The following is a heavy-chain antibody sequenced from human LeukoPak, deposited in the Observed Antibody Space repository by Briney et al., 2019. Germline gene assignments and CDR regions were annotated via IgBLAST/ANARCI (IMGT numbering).Heavy chain of an antibody. V-gene: IGHV3-30*18. CDR3: AKDLATRYTLHY. J-gene: IGHJ4*02. D-gene: IGHD5-12*01. CDR1: GFTFRSDA. Sequence: GGSLRLSCSASGFTFRSDAMHWVRQAPGKGLEWVAFISFDGAEKYFADSVKGRFTISRDNSRDTLFLQMNSLRAEDTAMYFCAKDLATRYTLHYWGQGTLVTVSS. CDR2: ISFDGAEK.